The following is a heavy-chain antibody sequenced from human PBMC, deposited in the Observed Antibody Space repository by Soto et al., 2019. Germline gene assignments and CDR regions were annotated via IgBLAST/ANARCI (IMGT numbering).Heavy chain of an antibody. CDR2: ISWNSGSI. CDR3: AKDIGGLDYYYYYGMDV. Sequence: GGSLRLSCAASGFTFDDYAMHWVRQAPGKGLEWVSGISWNSGSIGYADSVKGRFTISRDNAKNSLYLQMNSLRAEDTALYYCAKDIGGLDYYYYYGMDVWGQGTTVTVSS. V-gene: IGHV3-9*01. J-gene: IGHJ6*02. CDR1: GFTFDDYA.